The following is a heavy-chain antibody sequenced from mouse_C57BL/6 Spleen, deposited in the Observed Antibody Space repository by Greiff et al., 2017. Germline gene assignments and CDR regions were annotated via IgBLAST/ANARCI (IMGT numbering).Heavy chain of an antibody. D-gene: IGHD2-3*01. Sequence: EVKLQQSGPELVKPGASVKMSCKASGYTFTDYNMHWVKQSHGKSLEWIGYINPINGGTSYNQKFKGKATLTVNKSSSTAYMELRSLTSEDSAVYYCASGYDGYYVGYWGQGTTLTVSS. CDR1: GYTFTDYN. CDR2: INPINGGT. J-gene: IGHJ2*01. CDR3: ASGYDGYYVGY. V-gene: IGHV1-22*01.